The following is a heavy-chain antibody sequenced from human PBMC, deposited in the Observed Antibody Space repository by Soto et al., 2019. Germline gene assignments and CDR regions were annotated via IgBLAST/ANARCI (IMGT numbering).Heavy chain of an antibody. CDR1: GYTFSTYA. Sequence: QVQLVQSGTEERKPGASVKVSCKALGYTFSTYAMHWVRRAPGQSLEWMGWFNGGTGNIKYSQKFEGRVTITTDTAASTAYMELNMLRSEDTAGYYCARGNVRGGCLDYWGQGTLVSVSS. D-gene: IGHD3-10*01. CDR3: ARGNVRGGCLDY. CDR2: FNGGTGNI. J-gene: IGHJ4*02. V-gene: IGHV1-3*05.